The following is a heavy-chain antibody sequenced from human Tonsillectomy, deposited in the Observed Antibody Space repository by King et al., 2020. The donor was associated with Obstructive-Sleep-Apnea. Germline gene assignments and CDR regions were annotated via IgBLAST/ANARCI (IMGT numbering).Heavy chain of an antibody. V-gene: IGHV1-2*02. CDR2: ISPNSGAT. D-gene: IGHD3-10*01. J-gene: IGHJ4*02. Sequence: MQLVQSGAEVKKPGASVKVSCKASGYTFTGYYVHWVRQAPGQGLEWMGWISPNSGATKYAQKFQDRVTMTRDTSISTAYMDLSRLRSDDTAIYYCARDMSAYDSTWPAYWGQGTLVTVSS. CDR1: GYTFTGYY. CDR3: ARDMSAYDSTWPAY.